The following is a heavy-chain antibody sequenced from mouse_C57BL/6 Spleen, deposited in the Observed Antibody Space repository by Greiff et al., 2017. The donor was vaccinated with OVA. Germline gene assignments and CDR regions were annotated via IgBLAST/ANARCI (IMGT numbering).Heavy chain of an antibody. V-gene: IGHV1-26*01. CDR3: ESRTGDWDFDG. CDR2: INPNNGGT. CDR1: GYTFTDYY. D-gene: IGHD4-1*01. Sequence: EVQLQQSGPELVKPGASVKISCKASGYTFTDYYMNWVKQSPGTSLEWIGDINPNNGGTSYNQKFQGQATLPVAKSSSTAYMELRSLTSEDSAVYYCESRTGDWDFDGWGTGTTVTVAS. J-gene: IGHJ1*03.